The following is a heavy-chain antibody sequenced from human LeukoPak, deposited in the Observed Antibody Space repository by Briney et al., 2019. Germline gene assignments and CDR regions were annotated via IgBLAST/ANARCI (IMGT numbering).Heavy chain of an antibody. CDR3: ASLGPTFMVREKYFDY. CDR2: MYYRGNT. V-gene: IGHV4-39*01. J-gene: IGHJ4*02. Sequence: SETLSLTCTVSGGSISSITYYWGWIRQPPGKGLEWVGHMYYRGNTYYNPSLRSRVTISVDTSKNQFSLKLSSVTAADTAVYYCASLGPTFMVREKYFDYWGQGTLVTVSS. D-gene: IGHD3-10*01. CDR1: GGSISSITYY.